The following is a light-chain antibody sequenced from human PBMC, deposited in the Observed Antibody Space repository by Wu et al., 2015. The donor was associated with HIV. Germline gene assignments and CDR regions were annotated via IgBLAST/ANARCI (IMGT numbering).Light chain of an antibody. CDR3: QQSYSTPPNS. J-gene: IGKJ2*03. CDR2: AAS. Sequence: DIQLTQSPSLLSASVGNRVTITCRVSQGIDFYLAWYQQKSGEAPQLLVYAASTLQSGVPSRFSGSGSGTEFTLTISSLQPEDFATYYCQQSYSTPPNSFGQGTKLEIK. CDR1: QGIDFY. V-gene: IGKV1-9*01.